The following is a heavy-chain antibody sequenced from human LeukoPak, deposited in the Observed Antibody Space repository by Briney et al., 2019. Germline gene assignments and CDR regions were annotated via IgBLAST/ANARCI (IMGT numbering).Heavy chain of an antibody. V-gene: IGHV1-46*01. Sequence: TSVKVSCKASGYTFTSYYMHWVRQAPGQGLEWMGIINPSGGSTSYAQKFQGRVTMTRDTSTSTVYMELSSLRSEDTAVYYCARARGGGRGYFQHWGQGTLVTVSS. CDR1: GYTFTSYY. J-gene: IGHJ1*01. D-gene: IGHD2-21*01. CDR3: ARARGGGRGYFQH. CDR2: INPSGGST.